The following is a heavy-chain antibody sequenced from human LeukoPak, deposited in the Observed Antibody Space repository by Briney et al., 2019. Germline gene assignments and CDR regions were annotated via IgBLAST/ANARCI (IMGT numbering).Heavy chain of an antibody. Sequence: PGGSLRLSCAASGFTFSSYAMSWVRQAPGKGLEWVSAISGSGGSTYYADSVKGRFTISRDNSKNTLYLQMNSLRAEDTAVYYCAKDQEGYLWFGELLFQFDYWGQGTLVTVSS. J-gene: IGHJ4*02. CDR2: ISGSGGST. CDR1: GFTFSSYA. D-gene: IGHD3-10*01. CDR3: AKDQEGYLWFGELLFQFDY. V-gene: IGHV3-23*01.